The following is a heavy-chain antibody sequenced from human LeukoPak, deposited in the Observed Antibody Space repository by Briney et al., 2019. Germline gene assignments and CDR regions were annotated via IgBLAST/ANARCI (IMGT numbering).Heavy chain of an antibody. V-gene: IGHV1-8*02. CDR1: GYTFTSYY. D-gene: IGHD3-10*01. Sequence: ASVKVSYKASGYTFTSYYMHWVRQATGQGLEWMGWMNPNSGNTGYAQKFQGRVTMTRNTSISTAYMELSSLRSEDTAVYYCVSMVRGVITYNWFDPWGQGTLVTVSS. CDR3: VSMVRGVITYNWFDP. J-gene: IGHJ5*02. CDR2: MNPNSGNT.